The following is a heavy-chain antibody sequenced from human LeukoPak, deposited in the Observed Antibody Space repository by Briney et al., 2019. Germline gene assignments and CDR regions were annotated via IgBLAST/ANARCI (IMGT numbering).Heavy chain of an antibody. J-gene: IGHJ4*02. CDR3: ARARIDY. CDR2: IKDDGSEK. CDR1: GFTFGSYW. Sequence: PGGSLRLSCVGAGFTFGSYWMTWRRQAPGKGLEWVANIKDDGSEKYSVDSVKGRFTISRDNAKNLLYLQMSSLRTEDTALYYCARARIDYWGQGTLVTVSS. V-gene: IGHV3-7*04. D-gene: IGHD1-14*01.